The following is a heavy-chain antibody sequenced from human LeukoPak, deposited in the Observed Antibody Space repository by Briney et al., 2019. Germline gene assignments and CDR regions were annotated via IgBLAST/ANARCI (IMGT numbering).Heavy chain of an antibody. CDR3: AKDLGLYGLPYYFDY. Sequence: GGSLRLSCAASGFTFSSYAMSWVRQAPGKGLEWVSAISGSGGSTYYADSVKGRFTISRDNSKNTLYLQMNSLRAEDTAVYYCAKDLGLYGLPYYFDYWGQGTLVTVSS. D-gene: IGHD3/OR15-3a*01. CDR2: ISGSGGST. V-gene: IGHV3-23*01. J-gene: IGHJ4*02. CDR1: GFTFSSYA.